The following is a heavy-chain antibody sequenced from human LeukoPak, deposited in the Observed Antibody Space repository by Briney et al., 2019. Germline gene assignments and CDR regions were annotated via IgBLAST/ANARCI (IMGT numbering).Heavy chain of an antibody. Sequence: GGSLRLSCAASGFTLSTYEMTWVRQAPGKGLEWVSFISSRDSHTFYADSVRGRFTIFRDTAKNSLYLQMNNLRGEDTAVYYCARDVSSSTRAFDIWGQGTMVAVS. CDR1: GFTLSTYE. J-gene: IGHJ3*02. CDR2: ISSRDSHT. CDR3: ARDVSSSTRAFDI. V-gene: IGHV3-48*03. D-gene: IGHD2-15*01.